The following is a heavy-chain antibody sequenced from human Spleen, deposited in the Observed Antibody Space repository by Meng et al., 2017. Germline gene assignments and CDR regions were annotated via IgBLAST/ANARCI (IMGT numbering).Heavy chain of an antibody. D-gene: IGHD3-16*01. Sequence: GESLKISCAASGFTFGNYAMTWVRQAPGKGLEWVSAIRGSGGTTYYADSVKGRFTISRDNSKNTLYLQMNSLRADDTAVYYCARKGASQFRYWYFDLWGRGTLVTSPQ. CDR2: IRGSGGTT. V-gene: IGHV3-23*01. CDR3: ARKGASQFRYWYFDL. J-gene: IGHJ2*01. CDR1: GFTFGNYA.